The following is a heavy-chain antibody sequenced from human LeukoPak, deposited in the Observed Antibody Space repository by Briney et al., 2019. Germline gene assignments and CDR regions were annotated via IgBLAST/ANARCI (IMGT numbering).Heavy chain of an antibody. V-gene: IGHV3-9*01. CDR3: AKGLKLAYYYGMDV. Sequence: PGRSLRLSCAASGFTFDDYAMHWVRQAPGKGLEWVSGISWNSGSIGYADSVKGRFTISRDNAKSSLYLQMNSLRAEDTALYYCAKGLKLAYYYGMDVWGQGTTVTVSS. CDR1: GFTFDDYA. D-gene: IGHD4-11*01. J-gene: IGHJ6*02. CDR2: ISWNSGSI.